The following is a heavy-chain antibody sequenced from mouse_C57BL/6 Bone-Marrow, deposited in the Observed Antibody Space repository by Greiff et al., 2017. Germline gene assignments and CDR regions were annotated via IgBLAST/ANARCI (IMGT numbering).Heavy chain of an antibody. D-gene: IGHD2-4*01. CDR2: IDPSDSET. CDR3: YYDSWYFDV. V-gene: IGHV1-52*01. CDR1: GYTFTSYW. J-gene: IGHJ1*03. Sequence: VQLQESGAELVRPGSSVKLSCKASGYTFTSYWMHWVKQRPIQGLEWIGNIDPSDSETHYNQKFKDKATLTVDKSSSTAYMQLSSLTSEDSAVYYCYYDSWYFDVWGTGTTVTVSS.